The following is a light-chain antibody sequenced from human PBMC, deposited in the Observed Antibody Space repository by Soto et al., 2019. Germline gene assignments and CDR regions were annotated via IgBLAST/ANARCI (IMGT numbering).Light chain of an antibody. Sequence: AIRMTQSPSSLSASTGDRVTITCRASQGISSYLAWYQQKPGKAPKLLIYAASTLQSGVPSRFSGSGSGTEFTLTISSLQPEDFATYYCQQLNSYSWTFGQGSKVDI. CDR1: QGISSY. CDR3: QQLNSYSWT. V-gene: IGKV1-8*01. J-gene: IGKJ1*01. CDR2: AAS.